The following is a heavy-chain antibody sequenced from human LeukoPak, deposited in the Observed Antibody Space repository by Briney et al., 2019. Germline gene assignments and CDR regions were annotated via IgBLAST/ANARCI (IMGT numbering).Heavy chain of an antibody. CDR3: ATSFYFWGQFTIDH. Sequence: GQSHRPFCAPSGFTLNNNYMSSARHAPGKGPEWLSYIGNSCSAIFDGDSVKSRFNISRDNTKQLMFLEMNSLQVEDTAVYFCATSFYFWGQFTIDHWGQGILVTVSS. J-gene: IGHJ4*02. CDR2: IGNSCSAI. V-gene: IGHV3-11*04. CDR1: GFTLNNNY. D-gene: IGHD2/OR15-2a*01.